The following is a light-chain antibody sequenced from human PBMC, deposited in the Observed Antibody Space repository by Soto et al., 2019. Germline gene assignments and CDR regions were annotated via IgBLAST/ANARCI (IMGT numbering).Light chain of an antibody. V-gene: IGLV2-8*01. J-gene: IGLJ2*01. CDR2: EVS. CDR1: SSDVGGCKF. CDR3: CSYAGSVV. Sequence: QSVLTQPPSASGSPGQSVTISCTGTSSDVGGCKFVSWYQQYPGKAPKLIIYEVSKRPSGVPDRFSGSKSGNTASLTVSGLQAEDEADYYCCSYAGSVVFGGGTKLTVL.